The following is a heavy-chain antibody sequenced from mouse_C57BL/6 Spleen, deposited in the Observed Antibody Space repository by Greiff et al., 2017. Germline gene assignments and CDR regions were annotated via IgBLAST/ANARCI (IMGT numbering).Heavy chain of an antibody. D-gene: IGHD2-1*01. CDR3: ARFYYGNYDLGYAMDY. Sequence: VQLQQSGPELVKPGASVKISCKASGYTFTDYYMNWVKQSHGKSLEWIGDINPNNGGTSYNQKFKGKATLTVDKSSSTAYMELRSLTSEDSAVYYCARFYYGNYDLGYAMDYWGQGTSVTVSS. CDR2: INPNNGGT. J-gene: IGHJ4*01. CDR1: GYTFTDYY. V-gene: IGHV1-26*01.